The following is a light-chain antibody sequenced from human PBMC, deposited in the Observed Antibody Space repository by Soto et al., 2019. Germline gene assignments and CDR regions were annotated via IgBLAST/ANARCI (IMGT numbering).Light chain of an antibody. CDR3: QQADSLPYT. J-gene: IGKJ2*01. V-gene: IGKV1-12*01. CDR1: QGVNTW. Sequence: DIQMTQSPSSVSASVGDRVTITCRASQGVNTWLAWYQQKPGKAPKLLIYAASTLQRGVPPRFSGSGSGTDFTLTINGLQLEDFATYYCQQADSLPYTFGQGTKLEIK. CDR2: AAS.